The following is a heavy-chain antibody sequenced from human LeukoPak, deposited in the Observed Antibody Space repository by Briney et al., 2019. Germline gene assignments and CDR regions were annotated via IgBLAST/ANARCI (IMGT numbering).Heavy chain of an antibody. CDR3: ATLPRAYDILTGYWEDAFDI. J-gene: IGHJ3*02. CDR2: ISYGGSNK. CDR1: GFTFSSYG. Sequence: GGSLRLSCAASGFTFSSYGMHWVRQAPGKGLEWVAVISYGGSNKYYADSVKGRFTISRDNSKNTLYLQMNSLRAEDTAVYYCATLPRAYDILTGYWEDAFDIWGQGTMVTVSS. V-gene: IGHV3-30*03. D-gene: IGHD3-9*01.